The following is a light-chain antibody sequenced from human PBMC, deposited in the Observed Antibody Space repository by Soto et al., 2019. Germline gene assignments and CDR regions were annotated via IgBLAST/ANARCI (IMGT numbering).Light chain of an antibody. Sequence: QSVLTQPPSVSGAPGQRVTISCTGNSSNLGAGYDVHWYQQLPGAAPKLVIFGNRNRPSGVPERFSGSKSGTSASLAITGLQAEDEADYYCATWDDSFRGLFGGGTKLTVL. CDR3: ATWDDSFRGL. CDR2: GNR. CDR1: SSNLGAGYD. V-gene: IGLV1-40*01. J-gene: IGLJ3*02.